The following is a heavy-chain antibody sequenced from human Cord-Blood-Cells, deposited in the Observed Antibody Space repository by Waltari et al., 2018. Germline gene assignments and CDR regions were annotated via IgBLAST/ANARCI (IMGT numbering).Heavy chain of an antibody. J-gene: IGHJ4*02. Sequence: EVQLLESGGGLVQPGGSLRFSCAASGFTFSSYAMSWASQAPGKGLEGVSAISGSGGSTYYEDSVKGRFTISRDKSKNTLYLQMNSLRAEDKAVYYCAKGVLRTGLDYWGQGTLVTVSS. V-gene: IGHV3-23*01. CDR2: ISGSGGST. CDR1: GFTFSSYA. D-gene: IGHD7-27*01. CDR3: AKGVLRTGLDY.